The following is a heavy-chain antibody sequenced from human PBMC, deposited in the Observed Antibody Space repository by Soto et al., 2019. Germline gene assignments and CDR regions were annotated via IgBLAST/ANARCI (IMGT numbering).Heavy chain of an antibody. CDR1: GYTFTSYG. D-gene: IGHD2-2*01. CDR3: ARGPRYCSSTTCFSAVTWFDP. CDR2: ISNYNGNT. J-gene: IGHJ5*02. V-gene: IGHV1-18*04. Sequence: ASVKVSCKASGYTFTSYGMSWVRQAPGQGLEWMGWISNYNGNTNYAQKVQDRVTMTTDTSASTTYMELRSLRSDDTAVYYCARGPRYCSSTTCFSAVTWFDPWGPVTLLPVSS.